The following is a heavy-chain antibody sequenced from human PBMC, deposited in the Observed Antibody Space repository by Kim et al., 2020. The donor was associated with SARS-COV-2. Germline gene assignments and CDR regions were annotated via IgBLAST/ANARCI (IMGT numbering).Heavy chain of an antibody. CDR2: IDARDSYT. CDR3: ASPREGGWRQLGLDV. J-gene: IGHJ3*01. D-gene: IGHD5-12*01. CDR1: GYNFPDYW. Sequence: GESLKISCKAYGYNFPDYWISWVRQVPGKGLEWMGRIDARDSYTTYSPSFQGHVTFSVDKSINTAFLQWSSLKASDTAIYYCASPREGGWRQLGLDVWG. V-gene: IGHV5-10-1*01.